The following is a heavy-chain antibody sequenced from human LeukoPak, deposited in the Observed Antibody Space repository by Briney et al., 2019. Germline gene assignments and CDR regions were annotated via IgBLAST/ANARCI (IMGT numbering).Heavy chain of an antibody. D-gene: IGHD3-9*01. CDR2: ISYDGSNK. V-gene: IGHV3-30*18. CDR1: GFTFSSYG. J-gene: IGHJ4*02. Sequence: GGSLRLSCAASGFTFSSYGMHWVRQAPGKGLEWVAVISYDGSNKYYADSVKGRFTISRDNSKSTLYLQMNSLRAEDTAVYYCAKDWVSGPLSRDILTGYYGLGDYWGQGTLVTVSS. CDR3: AKDWVSGPLSRDILTGYYGLGDY.